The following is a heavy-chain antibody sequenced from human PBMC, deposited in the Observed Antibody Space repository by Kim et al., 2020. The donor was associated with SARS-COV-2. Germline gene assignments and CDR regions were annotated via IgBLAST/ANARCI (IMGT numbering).Heavy chain of an antibody. CDR1: GYTFTSYG. Sequence: ASVKVSCKASGYTFTSYGISWVRQAPGQGLDWMGWISAYNGNTNYAQKLQGRVTMTTDTSTSTAYMELRSLRSDDTAVYYCARGVGIVGATGVDYWGQGTLVTVSS. D-gene: IGHD1-26*01. CDR3: ARGVGIVGATGVDY. J-gene: IGHJ4*02. CDR2: ISAYNGNT. V-gene: IGHV1-18*01.